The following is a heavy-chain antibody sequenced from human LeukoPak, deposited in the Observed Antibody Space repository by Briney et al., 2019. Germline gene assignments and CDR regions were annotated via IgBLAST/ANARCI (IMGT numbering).Heavy chain of an antibody. CDR1: GFTFTIYN. CDR2: ILYDGSKK. J-gene: IGHJ3*02. CDR3: ANFDGDSQAFHI. Sequence: GGSLRLSCAASGFTFTIYNMHWVRQTPGKGLQWVAAILYDGSKKYYADSVKGRFSVYRDNSNYTLYLQMNSLKTEDTAVYSCANFDGDSQAFHIWGQGTMVTVSS. V-gene: IGHV3-30*18. D-gene: IGHD3-9*01.